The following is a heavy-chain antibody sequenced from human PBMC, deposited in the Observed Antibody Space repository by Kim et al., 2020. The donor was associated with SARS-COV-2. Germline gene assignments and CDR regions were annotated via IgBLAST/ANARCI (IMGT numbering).Heavy chain of an antibody. J-gene: IGHJ5*02. CDR1: GGSISSGDYY. CDR3: ARDPAVAGRVNWFDP. D-gene: IGHD6-19*01. Sequence: SETLSLTCTVSGGSISSGDYYWSWIRQPPGKGLEWIGYIYYSGSTYYNPSLKSRVTISVDTSKNQFSLKLSSVTAADTAVYYCARDPAVAGRVNWFDPWGQGTLVTVSS. V-gene: IGHV4-30-4*01. CDR2: IYYSGST.